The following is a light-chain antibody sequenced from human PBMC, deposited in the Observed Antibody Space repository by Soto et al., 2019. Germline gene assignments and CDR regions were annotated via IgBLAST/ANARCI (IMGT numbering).Light chain of an antibody. J-gene: IGKJ3*01. CDR3: QQYGTSLFS. CDR2: GTS. V-gene: IGKV3-20*01. Sequence: EIVLTQSPGTLSLSPVEGATLXCMASQSVSSSYLAWYQQKPGQAPRLLIYGTSSRATGIPDRFSGSGSGTDFTLTISRLEPEDFAVYYCQQYGTSLFSFGPGTKVDIK. CDR1: QSVSSSY.